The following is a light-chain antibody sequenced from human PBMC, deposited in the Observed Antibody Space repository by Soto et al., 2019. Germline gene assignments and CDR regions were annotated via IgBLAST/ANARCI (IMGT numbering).Light chain of an antibody. V-gene: IGKV3-11*01. J-gene: IGKJ2*01. Sequence: EIVLTQSPATLSLSPGERATLSCRASQSVSSYLAWYQQKPGQAPRLLIYDASNRATGIPARFSGSGSGTDFTLTISSLEPEDFAVYYCHQHGSVPYTFGQGTKLEIK. CDR2: DAS. CDR1: QSVSSY. CDR3: HQHGSVPYT.